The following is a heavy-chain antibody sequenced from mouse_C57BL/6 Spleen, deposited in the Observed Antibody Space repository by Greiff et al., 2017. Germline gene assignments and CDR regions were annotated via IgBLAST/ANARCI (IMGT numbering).Heavy chain of an antibody. Sequence: VQLQQPGAELVKPGASVKMSCKASGYTFTSYWITWVKQRPGQGLEWIGDIYPGSGSTNYNEKFQSKATLTVDTSSSTAYMQLSSLTSEDSAVYYWARSLYYGSPWFAYWGQGTLVTVSA. J-gene: IGHJ3*01. CDR3: ARSLYYGSPWFAY. CDR2: IYPGSGST. CDR1: GYTFTSYW. V-gene: IGHV1-55*01. D-gene: IGHD1-1*01.